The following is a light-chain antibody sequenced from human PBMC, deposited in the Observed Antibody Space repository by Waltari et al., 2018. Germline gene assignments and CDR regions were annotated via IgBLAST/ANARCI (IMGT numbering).Light chain of an antibody. V-gene: IGLV1-47*01. CDR3: AAWDGSLSGRL. CDR2: RDD. J-gene: IGLJ3*02. Sequence: QFVLTPPPSASGAPAKRVSFSCSGSSANTGSNFFFWYQQLPGTAPKLLIYRDDQRPSGVPDRFSASKGGTSAALVISAVRSEDEADYYCAAWDGSLSGRLFGGGTRLTVL. CDR1: SANTGSNF.